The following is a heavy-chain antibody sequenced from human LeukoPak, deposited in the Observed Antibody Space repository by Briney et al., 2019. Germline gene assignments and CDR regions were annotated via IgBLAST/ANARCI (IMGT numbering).Heavy chain of an antibody. D-gene: IGHD3-22*01. Sequence: GASLKVSCKASGYTFTSYGINWVRQATGQGLEWMGWMNPNSGNTGYAQKFQGRVTMTRNTSISTAYMELSSLRSEDTAVYYCARDYYYDSSPPGYWGQGTLVTVSS. CDR2: MNPNSGNT. CDR3: ARDYYYDSSPPGY. J-gene: IGHJ4*02. CDR1: GYTFTSYG. V-gene: IGHV1-8*02.